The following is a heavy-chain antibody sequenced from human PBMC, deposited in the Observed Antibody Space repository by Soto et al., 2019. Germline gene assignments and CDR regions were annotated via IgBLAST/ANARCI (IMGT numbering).Heavy chain of an antibody. V-gene: IGHV3-30*18. D-gene: IGHD3-16*02. J-gene: IGHJ4*02. CDR3: AKALGELSPESYDY. Sequence: QVQLVESGGGVVQPGRSLRLSCAASGFTFSSYAMHWVRQAPGKGLEWVAVISYDGSDKYYADSVKGRFTISRDNSKNMLNLQMISLRADDTAVYYCAKALGELSPESYDYWGQGTLITVSS. CDR2: ISYDGSDK. CDR1: GFTFSSYA.